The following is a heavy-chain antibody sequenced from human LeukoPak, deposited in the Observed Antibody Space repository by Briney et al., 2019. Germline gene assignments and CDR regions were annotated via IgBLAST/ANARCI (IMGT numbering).Heavy chain of an antibody. Sequence: SETLSLTCTVSGGSISSSSYYWGWIRQPPGKGLEWIGSIYYSGSTNYNPSLKSRVTMSVDTSKNQFFLKLSSVTAADTAVYYCARSTVTIDYWGQGTLVTVSS. CDR2: IYYSGST. CDR3: ARSTVTIDY. V-gene: IGHV4-39*07. J-gene: IGHJ4*02. CDR1: GGSISSSSYY. D-gene: IGHD4-17*01.